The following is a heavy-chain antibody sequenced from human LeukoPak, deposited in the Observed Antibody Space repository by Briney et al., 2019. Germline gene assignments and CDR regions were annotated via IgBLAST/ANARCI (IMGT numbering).Heavy chain of an antibody. J-gene: IGHJ3*02. Sequence: GGSLRLSCAASGFTFSSYAMHWVRQAPGKGLEWVAVISYDGSNKYYADSVKGRFTISGDNSKNTLYLQMNSLRAEDTAVYYCVRDFPAFVVRHAFDIWGQGTMVTVSS. CDR3: VRDFPAFVVRHAFDI. D-gene: IGHD3-10*01. CDR1: GFTFSSYA. CDR2: ISYDGSNK. V-gene: IGHV3-30*04.